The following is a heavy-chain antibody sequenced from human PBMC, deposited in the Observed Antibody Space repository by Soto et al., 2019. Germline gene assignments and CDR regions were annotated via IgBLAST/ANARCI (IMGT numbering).Heavy chain of an antibody. CDR2: FNIGNGNT. D-gene: IGHD7-27*01. J-gene: IGHJ4*02. V-gene: IGHV1-3*04. CDR1: GYTFTSYS. CDR3: ARDSWGSDY. Sequence: ASVKVSCKASGYTFTSYSMHWVRQAPGQRLEWVGWFNIGNGNTEFSQKFQGRVTITRDTSASTDYMELGSLTSEDTAVYYCARDSWGSDYWGQGTLVTVSS.